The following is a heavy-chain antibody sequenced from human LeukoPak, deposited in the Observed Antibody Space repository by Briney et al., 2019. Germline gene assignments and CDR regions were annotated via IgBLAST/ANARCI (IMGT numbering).Heavy chain of an antibody. CDR1: GYTFTGYY. CDR2: INPNSGGT. CDR3: AREVNYYDSSGYYQTFYYYYGMDV. J-gene: IGHJ6*02. D-gene: IGHD3-22*01. Sequence: ASVKVSCKASGYTFTGYYMHWVRQAPGQGLEWMGRINPNSGGTNYAQKFQGRVTMTRDTSISTAYMELSRLRSDDTAVYYCAREVNYYDSSGYYQTFYYYYGMDVWGQGTTVTVSS. V-gene: IGHV1-2*06.